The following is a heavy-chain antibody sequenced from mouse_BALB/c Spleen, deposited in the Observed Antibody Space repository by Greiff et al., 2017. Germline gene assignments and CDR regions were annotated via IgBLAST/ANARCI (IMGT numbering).Heavy chain of an antibody. Sequence: EVKLMESGPGLVKPSQSLSLTCTVTGYSITSDYAWNWIRQFPGNKLEWMGYISYSGSTSYNPSLKSRISITRDTSKNQFFLQLNSVTTEDTATYYCARALTLDVWGAGTTVTVSS. CDR2: ISYSGST. J-gene: IGHJ1*01. V-gene: IGHV3-2*02. CDR1: GYSITSDYA. D-gene: IGHD4-1*01. CDR3: ARALTLDV.